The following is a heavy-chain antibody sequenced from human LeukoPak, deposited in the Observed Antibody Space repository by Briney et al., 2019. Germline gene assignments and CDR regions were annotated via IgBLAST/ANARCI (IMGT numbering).Heavy chain of an antibody. J-gene: IGHJ4*02. CDR3: ARLRVNYDFWTDY. Sequence: PSETLSLTXAVSGYSISSGYYWGWIRQPPGKGLEWIGSIYHSGSTYYNPSLKSRVTISVDTSKNQFPLKLSSVTAADTAVYYCARLRVNYDFWTDYWGQGTPVTVSS. CDR1: GYSISSGYY. D-gene: IGHD3-3*01. CDR2: IYHSGST. V-gene: IGHV4-38-2*01.